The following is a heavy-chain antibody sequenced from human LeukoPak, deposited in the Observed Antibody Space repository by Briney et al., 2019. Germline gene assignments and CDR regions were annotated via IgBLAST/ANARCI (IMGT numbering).Heavy chain of an antibody. CDR2: IYSGGST. D-gene: IGHD2-21*02. CDR1: GFTVSSNY. J-gene: IGHJ4*02. CDR3: AREKCGGDCYSGYYFDY. Sequence: GGSLRPSCAASGFTVSSNYMSWVRQAPGKGLEWVSVIYSGGSTYYADSVKGRFTISRDNSKNTLYLQMNSLRAEDTAVYYCAREKCGGDCYSGYYFDYWGQGTLVTVSS. V-gene: IGHV3-66*01.